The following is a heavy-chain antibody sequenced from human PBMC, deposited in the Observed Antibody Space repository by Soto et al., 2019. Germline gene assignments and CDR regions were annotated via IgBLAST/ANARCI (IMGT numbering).Heavy chain of an antibody. CDR2: ISSGGCYI. Sequence: EVQVVESGGGLVQPGGSLRLSCSFTFSMYSMSWVRQAPGKGLEWVASISSGGCYIKYADSVKGRFTISRDNAKNSVSLQMNSLRVDDTAVYFCTRDQGGSYDSWFDPWGQGTLVTVSS. V-gene: IGHV3-21*01. CDR3: TRDQGGSYDSWFDP. J-gene: IGHJ5*02. D-gene: IGHD1-26*01. CDR1: FTFSMYS.